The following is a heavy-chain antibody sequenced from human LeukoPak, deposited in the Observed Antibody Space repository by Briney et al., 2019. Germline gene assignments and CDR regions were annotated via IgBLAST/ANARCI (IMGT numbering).Heavy chain of an antibody. Sequence: GGSLRLSCAASGFNFSIYGLHWVRQAPGKGLEWVGRIKSKTDGGTTDYAAPVKGRFTISRDDSKNTLYLQMNSLKTEDTAVYYCTTDDWGSYRYPGYWGQGTLVTVSS. CDR3: TTDDWGSYRYPGY. CDR1: GFNFSIYG. D-gene: IGHD3-16*02. J-gene: IGHJ4*02. CDR2: IKSKTDGGTT. V-gene: IGHV3-15*01.